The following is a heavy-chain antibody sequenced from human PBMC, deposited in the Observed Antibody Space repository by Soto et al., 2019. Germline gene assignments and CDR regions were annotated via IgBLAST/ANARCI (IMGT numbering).Heavy chain of an antibody. D-gene: IGHD2-15*01. CDR3: ARVVDYGMDV. Sequence: SETLSLTCTVSGGSISSYYWSWFRQSPGKGLEWIGYIYYSGSTNYNPSLKSRVTISVDTSKNQFSLKLSSVTAADTAVYYCARVVDYGMDVWGQGTTVTVSS. CDR1: GGSISSYY. J-gene: IGHJ6*02. V-gene: IGHV4-59*01. CDR2: IYYSGST.